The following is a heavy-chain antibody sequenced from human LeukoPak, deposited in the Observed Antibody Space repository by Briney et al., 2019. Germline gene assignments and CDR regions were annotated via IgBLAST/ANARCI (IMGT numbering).Heavy chain of an antibody. CDR2: ISYDGSNR. J-gene: IGHJ6*03. CDR3: AKAXTXDYXSLYYNYYMDV. Sequence: GGSLRLSCAASGFTFRSYAMHWVRQAPGKGLGWVAVISYDGSNRYFGDSVKGRFTISRDNSKNTLYLQMDSLRAEDTAIYYCAKAXTXDYXSLYYNYYMDVWGKGTTVTVSS. CDR1: GFTFRSYA. V-gene: IGHV3-30*18. D-gene: IGHD3-16*01.